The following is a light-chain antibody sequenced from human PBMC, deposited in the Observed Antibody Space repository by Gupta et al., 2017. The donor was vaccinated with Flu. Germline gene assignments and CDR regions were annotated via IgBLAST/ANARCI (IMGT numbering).Light chain of an antibody. V-gene: IGLV3-25*03. Sequence: SYELPQPPSLSVSPGQTARITCSGDALSNQYTYWYQQKPGQAPVLVIFKDTERPSGIPERFSGSNSGTTVTLTISGVQAEDEAAYYCQSADNSGTYVVFGGGTRLTV. CDR1: ALSNQY. J-gene: IGLJ3*02. CDR3: QSADNSGTYVV. CDR2: KDT.